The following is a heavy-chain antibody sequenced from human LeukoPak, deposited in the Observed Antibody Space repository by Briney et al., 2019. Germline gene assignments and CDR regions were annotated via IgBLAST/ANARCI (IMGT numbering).Heavy chain of an antibody. Sequence: PSGTLSLTCAVSGGSISSSNWWSWVRQPPGKGLEWIGEIYHSGSTNYNPSLKSRVTISVDKSKNQFSLKLSSVTAADTAVYYCVRHKRWLQSPDAFDIWGQGTMVTVSS. CDR1: GGSISSSNW. J-gene: IGHJ3*02. D-gene: IGHD5-24*01. CDR2: IYHSGST. V-gene: IGHV4-4*02. CDR3: VRHKRWLQSPDAFDI.